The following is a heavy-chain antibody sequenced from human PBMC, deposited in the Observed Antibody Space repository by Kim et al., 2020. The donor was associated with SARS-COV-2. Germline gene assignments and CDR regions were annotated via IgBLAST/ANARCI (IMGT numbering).Heavy chain of an antibody. CDR1: GYTFTSYG. CDR2: ISAYNGNT. CDR3: ARIGGLEGQLLAPDAEYFQH. J-gene: IGHJ1*01. D-gene: IGHD3-10*01. Sequence: ASVKVSCKASGYTFTSYGISWVRQAPGQGLEWMGWISAYNGNTNYAQKLQGRVTMTTDTSTSTAYIELRSLRSDDTAVYYCARIGGLEGQLLAPDAEYFQHWGQGTLVTVSS. V-gene: IGHV1-18*01.